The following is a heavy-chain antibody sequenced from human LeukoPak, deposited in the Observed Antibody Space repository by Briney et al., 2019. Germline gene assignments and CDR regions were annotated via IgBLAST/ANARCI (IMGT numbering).Heavy chain of an antibody. V-gene: IGHV4-31*03. D-gene: IGHD3-10*01. Sequence: PSETLSLTCTVSGGSISSGGYYWSWIRQHPGKGLEWIGYIYYSGSTYYNPSLKSRVTISVDTSKNQFSLKLSSVTAADTAVYYCARGGLWFGEFPLTFDYWGQGTLVTVSS. CDR3: ARGGLWFGEFPLTFDY. J-gene: IGHJ4*02. CDR2: IYYSGST. CDR1: GGSISSGGYY.